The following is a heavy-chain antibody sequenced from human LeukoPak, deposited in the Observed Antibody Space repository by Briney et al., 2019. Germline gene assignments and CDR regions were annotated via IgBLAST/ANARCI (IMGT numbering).Heavy chain of an antibody. CDR3: AKDRAWIQLWLRVGYFDY. CDR1: GFTFSAYA. D-gene: IGHD5-18*01. J-gene: IGHJ4*02. CDR2: ISGSGGST. V-gene: IGHV3-23*01. Sequence: GGSLKLSCAASGFTFSAYAMSWVRQAPGKGLEWVSGISGSGGSTYYADSVKGRFTISRDNSKNTLYLQMNSLRAEDSAVYYCAKDRAWIQLWLRVGYFDYWGQGTLVTVSS.